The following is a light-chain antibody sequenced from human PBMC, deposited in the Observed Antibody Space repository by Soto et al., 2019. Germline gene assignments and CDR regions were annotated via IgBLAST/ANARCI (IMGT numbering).Light chain of an antibody. CDR1: SSNIGSNY. V-gene: IGLV1-47*01. J-gene: IGLJ2*01. CDR3: AAWDDSLSGPGTV. CDR2: RNT. Sequence: QSVLTQPPSASGTPGQRVTISCSGSSSNIGSNYVYWYQQLPGTAPKLLIYRNTQRPSGVPDRFSGSKSGTSASLAISGLRSEDEADYYCAAWDDSLSGPGTVFCGGTKLTVL.